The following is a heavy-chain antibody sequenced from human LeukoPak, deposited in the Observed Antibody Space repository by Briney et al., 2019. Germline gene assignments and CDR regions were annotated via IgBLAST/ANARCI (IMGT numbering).Heavy chain of an antibody. D-gene: IGHD1-26*01. J-gene: IGHJ4*02. CDR1: GFTVSSNY. CDR2: IYSGGST. V-gene: IGHV3-66*01. Sequence: GGSLRLSCAASGFTVSSNYMSWVRQAPGKGLEWVSVIYSGGSTYYADSVKGRFTNSRDNSKNTLYLQMNSLRAEDTAVYYCARETYSGSYLGGLDYWGQGTLVTVSS. CDR3: ARETYSGSYLGGLDY.